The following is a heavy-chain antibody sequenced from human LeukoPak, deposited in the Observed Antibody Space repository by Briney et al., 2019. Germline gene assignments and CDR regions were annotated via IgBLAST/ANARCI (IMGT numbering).Heavy chain of an antibody. CDR2: MNPNSGNT. CDR1: GYTFTSYD. J-gene: IGHJ4*02. CDR3: ARAAWVSTSSKYYFDN. Sequence: ASVKVSCKASGYTFTSYDINWVRQATGQGLEWMGWMNPNSGNTGYAQKFQGRVTMTRNTSISTAYMELSSLRSEDTALYYCARAAWVSTSSKYYFDNWGQGTLVTVSS. V-gene: IGHV1-8*01. D-gene: IGHD2-21*01.